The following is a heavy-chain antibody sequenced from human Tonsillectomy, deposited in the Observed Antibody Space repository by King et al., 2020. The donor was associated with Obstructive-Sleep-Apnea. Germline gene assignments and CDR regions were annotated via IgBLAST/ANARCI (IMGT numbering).Heavy chain of an antibody. J-gene: IGHJ6*02. CDR1: GFTFSSYW. CDR2: IKQDGSEK. CDR3: ARAWNYARDV. V-gene: IGHV3-7*01. D-gene: IGHD3-3*01. Sequence: VQLVESGGGLVQPGGSLRLSCAASGFTFSSYWMRWVRQAPGKGLEWVANIKQDGSEKYYVDSVKGRFTISRDNAKNSLFLQMHSLRVDDTAVYYCARAWNYARDVWGQGTTVTVSS.